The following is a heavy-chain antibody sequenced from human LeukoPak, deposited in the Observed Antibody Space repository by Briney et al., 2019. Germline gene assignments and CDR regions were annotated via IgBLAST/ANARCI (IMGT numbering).Heavy chain of an antibody. V-gene: IGHV3-66*01. Sequence: PGGSLRLSCAASAFTVSSNYMSWVRPAPGKGLEWVSVTYIGGRTYYADSVKGRFTTSRDNSKNTLYLQMNSLRAADTAVYYCARYPHHHFAVAGPCEFYGMDVWGEGATVTVSS. CDR2: TYIGGRT. J-gene: IGHJ6*04. CDR3: ARYPHHHFAVAGPCEFYGMDV. CDR1: AFTVSSNY. D-gene: IGHD6-19*01.